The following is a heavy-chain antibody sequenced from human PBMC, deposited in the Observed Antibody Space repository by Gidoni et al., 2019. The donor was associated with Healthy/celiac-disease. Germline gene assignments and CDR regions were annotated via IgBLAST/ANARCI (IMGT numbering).Heavy chain of an antibody. CDR3: AAAGSIAARPGVGWFDP. CDR1: GFTFSSYA. Sequence: EVQLLESGGGLVQPGGSLRLSCAASGFTFSSYAMGWVRQAPGKGLGWVSAISGSGGSTYYADSVKGRFTISRDNSKNTLYLQMNSLRAEDTAVYYCAAAGSIAARPGVGWFDPWGQGTLVTVSS. D-gene: IGHD6-6*01. V-gene: IGHV3-23*01. J-gene: IGHJ5*02. CDR2: ISGSGGST.